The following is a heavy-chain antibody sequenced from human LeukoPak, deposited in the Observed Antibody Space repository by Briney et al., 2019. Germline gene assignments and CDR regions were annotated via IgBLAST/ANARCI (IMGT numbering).Heavy chain of an antibody. CDR3: ARRIGGTVTSFDY. J-gene: IGHJ4*02. Sequence: GESVKISCQGSGYSFTSFWIGWVRQMPGEGLEWMGIIYPGDSDTRYSPPFQGQVTISADKSISTAHLQWSSLKASDTAMYYCARRIGGTVTSFDYWGQGTLVTVSS. D-gene: IGHD4-17*01. V-gene: IGHV5-51*01. CDR2: IYPGDSDT. CDR1: GYSFTSFW.